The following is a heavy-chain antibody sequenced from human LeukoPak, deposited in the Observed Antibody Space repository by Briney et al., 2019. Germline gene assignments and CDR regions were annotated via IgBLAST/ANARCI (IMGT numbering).Heavy chain of an antibody. CDR2: IWYDGSNK. Sequence: GGSLRLSCAASGFTFSSSAMSWVRQAPGKGLEWVAVIWYDGSNKYYADSVKGRFTISRDNSKNTLYLQMNSLRAEDTAVYYCAREGEGTAMVGNYYYGMDVWGQGTTVTVSS. V-gene: IGHV3-33*08. D-gene: IGHD5-18*01. CDR1: GFTFSSSA. CDR3: AREGEGTAMVGNYYYGMDV. J-gene: IGHJ6*02.